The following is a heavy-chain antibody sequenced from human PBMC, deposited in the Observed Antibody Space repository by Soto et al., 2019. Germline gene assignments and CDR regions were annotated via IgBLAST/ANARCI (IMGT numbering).Heavy chain of an antibody. CDR1: GFTFSDYW. CDR3: ARSIGAVDSVSDY. Sequence: EVQLVESGGGLVQPGGSLRLSCAASGFTFSDYWMYWVRQAPGKGLVWVSHVNGDGSSTSYADSVKGRFTISRDNAKNTVYLQMNSLRGEDMAVYYCARSIGAVDSVSDYWGQGTLVTISS. V-gene: IGHV3-74*01. J-gene: IGHJ4*02. CDR2: VNGDGSST. D-gene: IGHD3-10*01.